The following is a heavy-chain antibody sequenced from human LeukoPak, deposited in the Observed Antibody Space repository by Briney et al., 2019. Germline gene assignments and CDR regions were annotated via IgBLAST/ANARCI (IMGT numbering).Heavy chain of an antibody. CDR2: ISWNSGSI. D-gene: IGHD5-12*01. J-gene: IGHJ3*02. CDR3: ARDFLVATIPGGLDAFDI. Sequence: PGRSLRLSCAASGFTFDDYAMHWVRQAPGKGLEWVSGISWNSGSIGYADSVKGRFTISRDNSKNTLYLQMNSLRAEDTAVYYCARDFLVATIPGGLDAFDIWGQGTMVTVSS. CDR1: GFTFDDYA. V-gene: IGHV3-9*01.